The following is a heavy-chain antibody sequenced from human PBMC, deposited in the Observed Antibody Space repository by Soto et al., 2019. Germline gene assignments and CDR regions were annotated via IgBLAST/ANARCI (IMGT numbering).Heavy chain of an antibody. J-gene: IGHJ4*02. CDR2: ISSSGNTI. CDR3: ARSPFLECN. Sequence: GGSLRLSCAASGFTFSAYEMNWARQAPGKGLEWVSYISSSGNTIYYADSVKGRFTISRDNAKNSLFLQMNSLRVEDTAFYYCARSPFLECNWAQGTLVTVSS. D-gene: IGHD3-3*02. CDR1: GFTFSAYE. V-gene: IGHV3-48*03.